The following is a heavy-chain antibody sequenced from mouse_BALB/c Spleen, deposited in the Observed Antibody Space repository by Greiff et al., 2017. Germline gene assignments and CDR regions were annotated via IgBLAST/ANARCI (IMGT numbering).Heavy chain of an antibody. V-gene: IGHV14-3*02. Sequence: EVQGVESGAELVKPGASVKLSCTASGFNIKDTYMHWVKQRPEQGLEWIGRIDPANGNTKYDPKFQGKATITADTSSNTAYLQLSSLTSEDTAVYYCAGVITTVVAPDYWGQGTTLTVSS. CDR1: GFNIKDTY. J-gene: IGHJ2*01. D-gene: IGHD1-1*01. CDR3: AGVITTVVAPDY. CDR2: IDPANGNT.